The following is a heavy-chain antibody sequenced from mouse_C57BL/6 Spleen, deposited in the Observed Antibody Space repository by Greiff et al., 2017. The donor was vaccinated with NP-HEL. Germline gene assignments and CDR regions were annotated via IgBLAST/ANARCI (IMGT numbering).Heavy chain of an antibody. CDR2: IYPGDGDT. Sequence: QVQLQQSGPELVKPGASVKISCKASGYAFSSSWMNWVKQRPGKGLEWIGRIYPGDGDTNYNGKVKGKATLTAAKSSSTAYMQLSSLTSEDSAVYFCARSPYSNGYFDVWGTGTTVTVSS. CDR1: GYAFSSSW. CDR3: ARSPYSNGYFDV. D-gene: IGHD2-5*01. J-gene: IGHJ1*03. V-gene: IGHV1-82*01.